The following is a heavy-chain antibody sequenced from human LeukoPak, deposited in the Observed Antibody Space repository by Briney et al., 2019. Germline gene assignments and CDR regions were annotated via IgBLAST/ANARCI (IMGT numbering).Heavy chain of an antibody. CDR3: ARSLSLTYYYDSSGPTLYYFDY. Sequence: SVKVSCKASGGTFSSYAISWVRQAPGQGLEWMGGFIPIFGTANYAQKFQGRVTITTDESTSTAYMELSSLRSEDTAVYCCARSLSLTYYYDSSGPTLYYFDYWGQGTLVTVSS. V-gene: IGHV1-69*05. J-gene: IGHJ4*02. D-gene: IGHD3-22*01. CDR1: GGTFSSYA. CDR2: FIPIFGTA.